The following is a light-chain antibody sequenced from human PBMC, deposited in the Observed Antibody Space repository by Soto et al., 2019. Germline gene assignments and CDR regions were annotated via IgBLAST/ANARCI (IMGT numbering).Light chain of an antibody. V-gene: IGKV1-39*01. Sequence: DIQMTQSPSSLSASVGDRVTITCRASESISRFLNWYQQKPGTAPKLLIYAASSLQRGVPSRFSGSGSGTDFTLTISSLQPEDFATYFCQQSDSTPRTFGQGPRWIS. CDR1: ESISRF. CDR2: AAS. J-gene: IGKJ1*01. CDR3: QQSDSTPRT.